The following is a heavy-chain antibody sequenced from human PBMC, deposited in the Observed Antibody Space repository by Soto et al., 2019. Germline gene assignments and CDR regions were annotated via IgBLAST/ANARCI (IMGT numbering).Heavy chain of an antibody. CDR2: ISGSGGST. CDR1: GFTFSNYA. CDR3: AKPTHPRQLWPRTVETSDYYYGMDG. J-gene: IGHJ6*02. D-gene: IGHD5-18*01. V-gene: IGHV3-23*01. Sequence: GSLRLSCAASGFTFSNYAMSWVRQAPGKGLEWVSGISGSGGSTYYADSVKGRFTISRDNSKNTLYLQMNSLRAEDTAVYYCAKPTHPRQLWPRTVETSDYYYGMDGWAQGNTVTVSS.